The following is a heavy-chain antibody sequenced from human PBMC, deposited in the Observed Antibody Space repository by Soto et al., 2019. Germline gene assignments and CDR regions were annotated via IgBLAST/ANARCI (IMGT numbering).Heavy chain of an antibody. V-gene: IGHV1-2*02. CDR1: GYTLTGYY. D-gene: IGHD5-18*01. CDR2: INPNSGGT. Sequence: GASVKLSCKDSGYTLTGYYMHWVRQAPGQGLEWMGWINPNSGGTNYAQKFQGRVTMTRDTSISTAYMELSRLRSDDTAVYYCARGPSHTGPYYYYGMDVWGQGTTVTVSS. CDR3: ARGPSHTGPYYYYGMDV. J-gene: IGHJ6*02.